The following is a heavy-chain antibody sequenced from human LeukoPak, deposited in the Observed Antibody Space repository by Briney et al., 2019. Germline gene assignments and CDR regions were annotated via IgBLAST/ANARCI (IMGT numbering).Heavy chain of an antibody. Sequence: SLRLSCAASGFTLSDDYMSWIRQAPGGGLGWVSYISSSSSTCIYYADSVKGRFTNSRDNAKNSLYLQMNSLRAEDTAVYYCARDPGIYYDSSGYSRGTFDYWGQGTLVTVSS. J-gene: IGHJ4*02. CDR1: GFTLSDDY. D-gene: IGHD3-22*01. CDR3: ARDPGIYYDSSGYSRGTFDY. CDR2: ISSSSSTCI. V-gene: IGHV3-11*04.